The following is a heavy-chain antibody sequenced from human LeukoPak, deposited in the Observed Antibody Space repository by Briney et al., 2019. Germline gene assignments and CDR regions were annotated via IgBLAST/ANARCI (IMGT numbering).Heavy chain of an antibody. CDR1: GGTFSSYA. CDR3: ARDRGGSGSGKNWFDP. J-gene: IGHJ5*02. D-gene: IGHD3-10*01. V-gene: IGHV1-69*04. CDR2: IIPILGIA. Sequence: SVKVSCKASGGTFSSYAISLVRQAPGQGLEWMGRIIPILGIANYAQKFQGRVTITADKSTSTAYMELSSLRSEDTAVYYCARDRGGSGSGKNWFDPWGQGTLVTVSS.